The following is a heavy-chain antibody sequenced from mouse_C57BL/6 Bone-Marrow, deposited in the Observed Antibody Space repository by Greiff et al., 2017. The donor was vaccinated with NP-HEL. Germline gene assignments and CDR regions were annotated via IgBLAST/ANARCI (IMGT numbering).Heavy chain of an antibody. Sequence: EVKLVESGGGLVKPGGSLKLSCAASGFTFSDYGMHWVRQAPEKGLEWVAYISSGSSTIYSADTVKGRFTISRDNAKNTLFLQMTSLRSEDTAMYYCARPNYYYGSSSYFDYWGQGTTLTVSS. V-gene: IGHV5-17*01. J-gene: IGHJ2*01. CDR2: ISSGSSTI. CDR3: ARPNYYYGSSSYFDY. D-gene: IGHD1-1*01. CDR1: GFTFSDYG.